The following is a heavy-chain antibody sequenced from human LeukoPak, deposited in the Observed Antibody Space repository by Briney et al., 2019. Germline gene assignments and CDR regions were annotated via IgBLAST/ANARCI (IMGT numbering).Heavy chain of an antibody. J-gene: IGHJ6*02. CDR3: ASDCGGDCHPSVGMDA. Sequence: ASVKVSCKVSGYTLTELSMHWVRQAPGKGLEWMGGFDPEDGETIYAQKFQGRVTMTEDTSTDTAYMELSSLRSEDTAVYYCASDCGGDCHPSVGMDAWGQGTTVTVSS. CDR2: FDPEDGET. CDR1: GYTLTELS. V-gene: IGHV1-24*01. D-gene: IGHD2-21*02.